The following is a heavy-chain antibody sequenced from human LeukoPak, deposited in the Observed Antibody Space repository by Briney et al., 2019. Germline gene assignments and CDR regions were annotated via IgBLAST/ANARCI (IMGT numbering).Heavy chain of an antibody. Sequence: GGSLRLSCAAAGFTFSSYAMSWVRQAPGKGLEWVSAISGSGGSTYYADSVKGRFTISRDNSKNTLYLQMNSLRAEDTAVYYCAKDPAITIFWPFDYWGQGTLVTVSS. CDR1: GFTFSSYA. D-gene: IGHD3-9*01. V-gene: IGHV3-23*01. J-gene: IGHJ4*02. CDR2: ISGSGGST. CDR3: AKDPAITIFWPFDY.